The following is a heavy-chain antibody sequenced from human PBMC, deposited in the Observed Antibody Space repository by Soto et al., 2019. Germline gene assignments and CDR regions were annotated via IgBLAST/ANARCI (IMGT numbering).Heavy chain of an antibody. J-gene: IGHJ4*02. V-gene: IGHV1-18*01. Sequence: QLQLVQSGAEVKRPGDSVKVSCKASDYIFSNYHVNWVRQAPGQGLEWMGWSSGNNGNTQYAQMFQGRVTMTTEKSTNTVYMELRSLGSDDTAVYYCAKPGDIYEFWSAYYRIANYFDFWGQGSLVTVSS. CDR1: DYIFSNYH. CDR2: SSGNNGNT. CDR3: AKPGDIYEFWSAYYRIANYFDF. D-gene: IGHD3-3*01.